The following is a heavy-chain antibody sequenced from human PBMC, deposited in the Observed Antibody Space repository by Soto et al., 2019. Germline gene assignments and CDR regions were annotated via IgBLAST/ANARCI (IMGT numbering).Heavy chain of an antibody. CDR1: GGTFSSYA. V-gene: IGHV1-69*12. J-gene: IGHJ4*02. D-gene: IGHD4-4*01. CDR3: ARDGGVYDYSPFDY. Sequence: QVQLVQSGAEVKKSGSSVKVCCKASGGTFSSYAISWVRQAPGQGVEWMGGIIPIFGTADYAQKFQGRVTITADESTSTAYMGGSSLRSEDTAVYYCARDGGVYDYSPFDYWGQGTLVTVSS. CDR2: IIPIFGTA.